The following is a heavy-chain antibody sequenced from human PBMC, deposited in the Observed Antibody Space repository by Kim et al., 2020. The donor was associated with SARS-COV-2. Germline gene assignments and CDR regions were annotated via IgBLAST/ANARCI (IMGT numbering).Heavy chain of an antibody. J-gene: IGHJ6*02. CDR1: GFTVSSNY. CDR2: IYSGGST. V-gene: IGHV3-53*01. Sequence: GGSLRLSCAASGFTVSSNYMSWVRQAPGKGLEWVSVIYSGGSTYYADSVKGRFTISRDNSKNTLYLQMNSLRAEDTAVYYCARGGDIVVVPARFGMDVWGQGTTVTVSS. D-gene: IGHD2-2*01. CDR3: ARGGDIVVVPARFGMDV.